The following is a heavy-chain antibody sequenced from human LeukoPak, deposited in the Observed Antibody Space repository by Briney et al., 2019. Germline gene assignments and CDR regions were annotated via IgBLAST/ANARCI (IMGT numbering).Heavy chain of an antibody. V-gene: IGHV4-34*01. CDR2: INHSGST. CDR1: GGSFSSYD. CDR3: ARRVSANYDILTGYIDY. J-gene: IGHJ4*02. D-gene: IGHD3-9*01. Sequence: SETLSLTCAVYGGSFSSYDWSWIRQPPGKGLEWIGEINHSGSTNYNPSLKSRVTISVDTSKNQFSLKLSSVTAADTAVYYCARRVSANYDILTGYIDYWGQGTLVTVSS.